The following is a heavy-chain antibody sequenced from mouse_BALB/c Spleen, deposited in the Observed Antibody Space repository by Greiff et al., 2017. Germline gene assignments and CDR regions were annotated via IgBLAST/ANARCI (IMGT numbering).Heavy chain of an antibody. V-gene: IGHV14-3*02. CDR3: ARGYRYDERTWFAY. CDR1: GFNIKDTY. Sequence: VQLQQSGAELVKPGASVKLSCTASGFNIKDTYMHWVKQRPEQGLEWIGRIDPANGNTKYDPKFQGKATITADTSSNTAYLQLSSLTSEDTAVYYCARGYRYDERTWFAYWGQGTLVTVSA. CDR2: IDPANGNT. D-gene: IGHD2-14*01. J-gene: IGHJ3*01.